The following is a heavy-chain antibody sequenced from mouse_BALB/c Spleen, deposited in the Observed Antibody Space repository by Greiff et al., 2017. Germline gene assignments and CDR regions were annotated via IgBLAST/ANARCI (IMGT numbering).Heavy chain of an antibody. CDR1: GFAFSSYD. CDR3: ARRDGYDEAMDY. V-gene: IGHV5-12-1*01. D-gene: IGHD2-2*01. Sequence: EVKLMESGGGLVKPGGSLKLSCAASGFAFSSYDMSWVRQTPEKRLEWVAYISSGGGSTYYPDTVKGRFTISRDNAKNTLYLQMSSLKSEDTAMYYCARRDGYDEAMDYWGQGTSVTVSS. J-gene: IGHJ4*01. CDR2: ISSGGGST.